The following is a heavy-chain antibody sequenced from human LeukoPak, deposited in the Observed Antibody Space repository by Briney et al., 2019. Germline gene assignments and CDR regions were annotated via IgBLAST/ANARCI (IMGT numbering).Heavy chain of an antibody. V-gene: IGHV4-34*01. D-gene: IGHD3-10*01. J-gene: IGHJ4*02. CDR3: ARHKRRLLWSGELSHYFDY. CDR1: GGSFSGYY. CDR2: INHSGST. Sequence: SETLSLTCAVYGGSFSGYYWSWIRQPPGKGLEWIGEINHSGSTNYNPSLKSRVTISVDTSKNQFSLKLSSVTAADTAVYYCARHKRRLLWSGELSHYFDYWGQGTLVTVSS.